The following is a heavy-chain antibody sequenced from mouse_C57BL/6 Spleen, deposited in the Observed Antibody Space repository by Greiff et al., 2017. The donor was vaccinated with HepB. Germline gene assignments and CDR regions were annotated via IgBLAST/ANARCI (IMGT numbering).Heavy chain of an antibody. CDR1: GFTFSSYA. D-gene: IGHD1-1*02. CDR2: ISSGGDYI. Sequence: EVNVVESGEGLVKPGGSLKLSCAASGFTFSSYAMSWVRQTPEKRLEWVAYISSGGDYIYYADTVKGRFTISRDNARNTLYLQMNSLKSEDTAMYYCTRDSGSYDWYFDVWGTGTTVTVSS. CDR3: TRDSGSYDWYFDV. V-gene: IGHV5-9-1*02. J-gene: IGHJ1*03.